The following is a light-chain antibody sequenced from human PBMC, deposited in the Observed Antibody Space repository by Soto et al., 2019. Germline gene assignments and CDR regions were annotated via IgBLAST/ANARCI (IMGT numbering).Light chain of an antibody. CDR1: SSDVGGYIY. J-gene: IGLJ1*01. CDR3: SSYTTSSYYV. Sequence: QSLLPHPASASGSPGHSITISCTGTSSDVGGYIYVSWYQQHPGKAPKLMIYDVTSRPSGVSYRFSGSKSGNTASLTISGLQAEDEADYYCSSYTTSSYYVFGTGTKVTVL. CDR2: DVT. V-gene: IGLV2-14*01.